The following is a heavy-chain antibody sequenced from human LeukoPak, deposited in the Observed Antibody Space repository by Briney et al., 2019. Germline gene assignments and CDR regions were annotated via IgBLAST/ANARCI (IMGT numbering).Heavy chain of an antibody. Sequence: SETLSLTCTVSGGSISSYYWSWIRQPPGKGLEWIGYIYYSGSTNYNPSLKSRVTISVDTSKNQFSLKLSSVTAADTAVYYCARESPTYNFWSGYYRTDDYYYKDVWGKGTTVTVSS. CDR3: ARESPTYNFWSGYYRTDDYYYKDV. J-gene: IGHJ6*03. CDR2: IYYSGST. D-gene: IGHD3-3*01. CDR1: GGSISSYY. V-gene: IGHV4-59*01.